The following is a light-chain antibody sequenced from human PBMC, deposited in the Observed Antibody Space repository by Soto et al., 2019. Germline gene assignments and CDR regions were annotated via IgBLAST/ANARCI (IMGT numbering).Light chain of an antibody. CDR2: AAS. J-gene: IGKJ2*01. V-gene: IGKV1-39*01. CDR3: QQSYSTPPEDT. Sequence: DIQMTQSPSSLSASVGDRVTITCRASQSISSXXXXXQQKPGKAPKLLIYAASSLQXXXPXXXXXXXXXXXXXXXXSSLQPEDFATYYCQQSYSTPPEDTFGQGTKLEIK. CDR1: QSISSX.